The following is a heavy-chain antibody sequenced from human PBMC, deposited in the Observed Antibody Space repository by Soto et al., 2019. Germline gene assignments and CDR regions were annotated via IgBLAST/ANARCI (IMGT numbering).Heavy chain of an antibody. V-gene: IGHV1-69*12. CDR1: GGTFSNYP. CDR2: IIPIFGTV. Sequence: QVQLVQSGAEVKKPGSSVKVSCKASGGTFSNYPVSWVRQAPGQGLEWMGGIIPIFGTVNYAQKFQGRLKITADASPSTAYMALSSLRSEDTAVYYCARGNHRWLQLWYFDLWGRGTLVTVSS. J-gene: IGHJ2*01. CDR3: ARGNHRWLQLWYFDL. D-gene: IGHD5-12*01.